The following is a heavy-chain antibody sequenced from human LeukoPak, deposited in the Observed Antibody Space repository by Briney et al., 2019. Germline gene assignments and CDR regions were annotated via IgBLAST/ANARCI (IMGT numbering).Heavy chain of an antibody. V-gene: IGHV4-59*08. CDR2: IYYSGTT. J-gene: IGHJ4*02. D-gene: IGHD3-10*01. CDR3: ARHAPRGTVFEY. Sequence: PAETRSLTCTVSGGSVSSYYWSWIRQPPGKGLEWIGYIYYSGTTNYNPSLKSRVTISVDTSKNQFSLKLSSMTAADTAVYYCARHAPRGTVFEYWGQGTLVSV. CDR1: GGSVSSYY.